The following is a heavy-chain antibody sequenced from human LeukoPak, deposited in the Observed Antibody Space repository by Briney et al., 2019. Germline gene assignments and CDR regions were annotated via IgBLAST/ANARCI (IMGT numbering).Heavy chain of an antibody. V-gene: IGHV3-48*03. Sequence: PGGYLRLSCATSGLPLISYEMDWVRQAPGKGLEWVSYICSNGRIYFTGALKGRFPISRHNAKNSLYLQMNSLRAEVTAIYYCAKEGYGGPSDAFDIWGQGTMVTVSS. J-gene: IGHJ3*02. D-gene: IGHD4-23*01. CDR2: ICSNGRI. CDR1: GLPLISYE. CDR3: AKEGYGGPSDAFDI.